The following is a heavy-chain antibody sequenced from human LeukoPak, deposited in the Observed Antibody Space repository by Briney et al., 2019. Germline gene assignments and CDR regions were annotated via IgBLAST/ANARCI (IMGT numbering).Heavy chain of an antibody. V-gene: IGHV1-2*02. Sequence: GSLKVSCKASGDTFTDYYVHWVRQAPGQGLEWRGWINPSSGGTNSAQQFQGRVTLGRDTSTSTAYMELSRLTSDDTAMYYCARAAPRDYAGGSWFFDWFDPWGQGTLVTVSS. D-gene: IGHD2-15*01. CDR3: ARAAPRDYAGGSWFFDWFDP. CDR1: GDTFTDYY. CDR2: INPSSGGT. J-gene: IGHJ5*02.